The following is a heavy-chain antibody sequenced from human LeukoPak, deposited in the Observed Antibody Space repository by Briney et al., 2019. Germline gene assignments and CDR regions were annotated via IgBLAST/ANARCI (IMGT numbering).Heavy chain of an antibody. Sequence: AGGSLRLSCAASGFTFSSYEMNWVRQAPGKRLEWVSYISNSGTAIYCADSVKGRFTISRDNAEISLYLQMNSLRAEDTAVYYCARAGYSMDTEYFQHWGQGTLVTDPS. CDR3: ARAGYSMDTEYFQH. CDR2: ISNSGTAI. CDR1: GFTFSSYE. J-gene: IGHJ1*01. V-gene: IGHV3-48*03. D-gene: IGHD5-18*01.